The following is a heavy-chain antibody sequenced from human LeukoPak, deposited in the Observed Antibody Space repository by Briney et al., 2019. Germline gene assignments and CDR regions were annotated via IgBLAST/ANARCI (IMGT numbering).Heavy chain of an antibody. J-gene: IGHJ4*02. CDR1: GFRFDVYT. CDR2: ITNVGLAT. V-gene: IGHV3-23*01. Sequence: GGSLRLSCAAPGFRFDVYTMNWVRQAPGKGLEWVAIITNVGLATHYTDSVKGRFTISRDNSKNILYLQMDSLRTEDTAVYYCAKDGHCPNAVCPTRIAVAGYVDSWGQGALVTVSP. CDR3: AKDGHCPNAVCPTRIAVAGYVDS. D-gene: IGHD6-19*01.